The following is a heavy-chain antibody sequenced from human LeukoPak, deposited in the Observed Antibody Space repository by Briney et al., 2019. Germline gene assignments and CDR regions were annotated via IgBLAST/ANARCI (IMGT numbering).Heavy chain of an antibody. Sequence: SQTLSLTCTVSGGSISSGSYYWSWIRQPAGKGLEWIVRIYTSGSTNYNPSLKSRVTISVDTSKNQFSPKLSSVTAADTAVYYCARVRQHLPYYYYGMDVWGQGTTVTVSS. V-gene: IGHV4-61*02. J-gene: IGHJ6*02. CDR2: IYTSGST. CDR1: GGSISSGSYY. D-gene: IGHD6-13*01. CDR3: ARVRQHLPYYYYGMDV.